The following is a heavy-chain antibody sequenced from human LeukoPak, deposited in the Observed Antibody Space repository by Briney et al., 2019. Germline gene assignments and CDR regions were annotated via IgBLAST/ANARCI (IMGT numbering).Heavy chain of an antibody. CDR1: GGSISSYY. D-gene: IGHD3-22*01. CDR2: IYYSGST. CDR3: ARHDDDGYYYDSSYWFDP. V-gene: IGHV4-59*08. Sequence: SSETLSLTCTVSGGSISSYYWSWIRQPPGKGLEWIGYIYYSGSTNYNPSLKSRVTISVDTSKNQFSLKLSSVTAADTAVYYCARHDDDGYYYDSSYWFDPWGQGTLVTVSS. J-gene: IGHJ5*02.